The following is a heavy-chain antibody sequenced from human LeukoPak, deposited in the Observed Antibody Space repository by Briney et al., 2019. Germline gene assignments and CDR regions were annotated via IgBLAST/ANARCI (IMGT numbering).Heavy chain of an antibody. J-gene: IGHJ4*02. D-gene: IGHD3-22*01. CDR2: INHSGST. Sequence: PSETLSLTCAVYGGSFSGYYWSWIRQPPGKGLEWIGEINHSGSTNYNPSLKSRVTISVDTSKNQFSLKLSSVTAADTAVYYCARGTSSRYYDSSGSHFDYWGQGTLVTVSS. V-gene: IGHV4-34*01. CDR3: ARGTSSRYYDSSGSHFDY. CDR1: GGSFSGYY.